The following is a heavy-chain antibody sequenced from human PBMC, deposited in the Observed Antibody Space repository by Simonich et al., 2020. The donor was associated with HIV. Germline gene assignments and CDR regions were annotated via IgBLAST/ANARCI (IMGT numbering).Heavy chain of an antibody. CDR2: ISISSSYI. D-gene: IGHD2-2*01. J-gene: IGHJ4*02. CDR1: GFTFSSYS. V-gene: IGHV3-21*01. Sequence: EVQLVESGGGLVKPGGSLRLSCAASGFTFSSYSMNWVRQAPGKGLGWVSSISISSSYIYYADSVKGRFTISRDNAKNSLYLQMNSLRAEDTAVYYCARDGRKGSSTSCSDYWGQGTLVTVSS. CDR3: ARDGRKGSSTSCSDY.